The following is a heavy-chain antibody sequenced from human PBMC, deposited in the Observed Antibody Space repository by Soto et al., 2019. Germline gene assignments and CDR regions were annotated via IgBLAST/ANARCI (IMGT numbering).Heavy chain of an antibody. CDR2: ISSSSSYI. Sequence: GGSLRLSCAASGFTFSSYSMNWVRQAPGKGLEWVSSISSSSSYIYYADSVKGRFTISRDNAKNSLYLKMNSLRAEDTAVYYCARAHCSSTSCYIGYFFDYWGQGTLVTVSS. J-gene: IGHJ4*02. CDR1: GFTFSSYS. CDR3: ARAHCSSTSCYIGYFFDY. V-gene: IGHV3-21*01. D-gene: IGHD2-2*02.